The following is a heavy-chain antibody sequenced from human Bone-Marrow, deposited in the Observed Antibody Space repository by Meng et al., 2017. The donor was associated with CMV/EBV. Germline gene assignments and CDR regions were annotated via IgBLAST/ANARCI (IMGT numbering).Heavy chain of an antibody. D-gene: IGHD2-8*01. CDR3: ARPPLYVDYYYYGMDV. Sequence: ASVKVSCKASGYSFTDYYMHWMRQAPGQGLEWMGWINPNSNGTNYAQKFQGRVTMTRDTSISTAYMELSRLTSDDTAVYYCARPPLYVDYYYYGMDVWGQGTTVTVSS. V-gene: IGHV1-2*02. CDR1: GYSFTDYY. J-gene: IGHJ6*02. CDR2: INPNSNGT.